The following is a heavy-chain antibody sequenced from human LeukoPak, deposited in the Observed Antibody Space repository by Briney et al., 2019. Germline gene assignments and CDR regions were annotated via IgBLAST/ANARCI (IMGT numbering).Heavy chain of an antibody. CDR1: GYTFTSYA. J-gene: IGHJ6*03. V-gene: IGHV1-69*06. CDR3: ASQGIAAVQDYHMDV. D-gene: IGHD6-13*01. CDR2: IIPIFGTA. Sequence: ASVKVSCKASGYTFTSYAMNWVRQAPGQVLEWMGWIIPIFGTANYAHKFQGRVTITADKSTSTAYMELSSLRSEDTAVYYCASQGIAAVQDYHMDVWGKGTTVTVSS.